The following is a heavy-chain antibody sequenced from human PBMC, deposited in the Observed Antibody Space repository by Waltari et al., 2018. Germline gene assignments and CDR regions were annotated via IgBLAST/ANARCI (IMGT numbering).Heavy chain of an antibody. CDR2: IYYTGSP. V-gene: IGHV4-59*01. J-gene: IGHJ4*02. Sequence: QVKLQESGPGLVKPSETLSLTCTVSLGSINNYYWSWIRQPPGKGLEWIESIYYTGSPRYDPSLKSRVNISVDTSNNHFSLRVNSVTAADTAVYYCARSPYDSFLDYWGPGTLVTVSS. CDR1: LGSINNYY. D-gene: IGHD3-16*01. CDR3: ARSPYDSFLDY.